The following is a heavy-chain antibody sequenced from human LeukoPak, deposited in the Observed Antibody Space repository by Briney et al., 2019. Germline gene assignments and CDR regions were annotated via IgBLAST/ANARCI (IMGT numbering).Heavy chain of an antibody. V-gene: IGHV4-59*08. D-gene: IGHD3-10*01. J-gene: IGHJ3*02. CDR1: GGSISSYY. CDR2: IYYSGST. Sequence: PSETLSLTCTVSGGSISSYYWSWIRQPPGKGLEWIGYIYYSGSTNYNPSLKSRVTISVDTSKNQFTLKLSSVTAADTAVYYCARHQKDYYGSGSRAFDIWGQGTMVTVSS. CDR3: ARHQKDYYGSGSRAFDI.